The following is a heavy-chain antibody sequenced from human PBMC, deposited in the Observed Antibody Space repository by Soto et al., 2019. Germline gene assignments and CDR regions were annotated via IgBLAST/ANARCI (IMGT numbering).Heavy chain of an antibody. CDR3: AKEGLYKTLDY. J-gene: IGHJ4*02. V-gene: IGHV3-30*18. CDR2: ISYDGNNK. CDR1: GFTFKSYG. Sequence: QVQLVESGGGVVQPGRSLRLSCAASGFTFKSYGTHWVRQAPGKGLEWVAVISYDGNNKYYADSVKGRFTISRDIPKNTLYLQLNSLRAEDTAVYYCAKEGLYKTLDYWGQGTLVTVSS. D-gene: IGHD1-1*01.